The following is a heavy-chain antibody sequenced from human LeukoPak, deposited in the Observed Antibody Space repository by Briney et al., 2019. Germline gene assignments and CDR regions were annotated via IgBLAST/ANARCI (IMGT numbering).Heavy chain of an antibody. Sequence: GGSLRLSCAASGFTFSSYAMSWVRQAPGKGLEWVSAISGSGGSTYYADSVKGRSTISRDNSKNTLYLQMNSLRAEDTAVYYCARCSGGSCYSGVDYWGQGTLVTVSS. D-gene: IGHD2-15*01. CDR2: ISGSGGST. CDR3: ARCSGGSCYSGVDY. V-gene: IGHV3-23*01. J-gene: IGHJ4*02. CDR1: GFTFSSYA.